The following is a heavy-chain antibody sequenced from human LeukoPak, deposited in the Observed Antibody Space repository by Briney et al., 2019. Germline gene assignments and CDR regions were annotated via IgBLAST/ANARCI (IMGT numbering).Heavy chain of an antibody. Sequence: GGSLRLSCAASGFTFTDYYMAWIRQAPGKGLEWVSYISSSGTAYHAESVKGRFTIYRDNDKSSVHLKMNTLRAEDTAVYYCVRSKWELGYWGQGTLVTVSS. CDR2: ISSSGTA. V-gene: IGHV3-11*01. D-gene: IGHD1-26*01. J-gene: IGHJ4*02. CDR3: VRSKWELGY. CDR1: GFTFTDYY.